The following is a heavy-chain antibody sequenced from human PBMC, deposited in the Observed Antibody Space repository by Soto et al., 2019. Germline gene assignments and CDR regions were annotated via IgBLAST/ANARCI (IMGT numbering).Heavy chain of an antibody. CDR2: IIPIFGTA. V-gene: IGHV1-69*05. CDR1: GGTFSSYA. CDR3: AREINRDSSAYYSFAY. Sequence: VKVSCKASGGTFSSYAISWVRQAPGQGLEWMGGIIPIFGTANYAQKFQGRVTMTTDTSTATTYMELRSLRSDDTAVYYCAREINRDSSAYYSFAYWGQGTLVTVSS. J-gene: IGHJ4*02. D-gene: IGHD3-22*01.